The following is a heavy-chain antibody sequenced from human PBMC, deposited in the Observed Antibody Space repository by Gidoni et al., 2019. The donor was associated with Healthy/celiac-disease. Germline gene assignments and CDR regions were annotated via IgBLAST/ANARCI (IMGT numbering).Heavy chain of an antibody. J-gene: IGHJ6*02. V-gene: IGHV1-69*01. Sequence: QVQLVQSGAEVKKPGSSVKVSCKASGGTFSSYAISWVRQAPGQGLEWMGGIIPIFGTAKYAQKFQGRVTITADESTSTGYMELSSLRSEDTAGYYGARVGRTYYDFWSGDFTNYYYYGMDVWGQGTTVTVSS. CDR2: IIPIFGTA. CDR3: ARVGRTYYDFWSGDFTNYYYYGMDV. CDR1: GGTFSSYA. D-gene: IGHD3-3*01.